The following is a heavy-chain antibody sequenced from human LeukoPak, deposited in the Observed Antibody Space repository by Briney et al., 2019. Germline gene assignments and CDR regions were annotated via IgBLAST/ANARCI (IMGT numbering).Heavy chain of an antibody. CDR2: ISSSSSTI. D-gene: IGHD3-10*01. CDR1: GFTFSSYS. CDR3: ARDRYYGSGSH. V-gene: IGHV3-48*01. Sequence: PGGSLRLSCAASGFTFSSYSMNWVRQAPGKGLEWVSYISSSSSTIYYADSVKGRFTISRDNAKNSLYLQMNSLRAEDTAVYYCARDRYYGSGSHWSQGTLVTVSS. J-gene: IGHJ4*02.